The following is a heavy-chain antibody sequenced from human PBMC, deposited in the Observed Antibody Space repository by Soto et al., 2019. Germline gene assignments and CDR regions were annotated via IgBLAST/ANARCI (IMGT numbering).Heavy chain of an antibody. J-gene: IGHJ4*02. Sequence: QVQLQESGPGLVKPSETLSLTCTVSGGSMSGQHWSWIRQPPGKGLEWIGHHSDSTNYNPSLKSRVTISTATSTNQFSLKLTSVTAADPAVYYCATYSVGEGGRGYWGQGTLVTVSS. CDR2: HHSDST. CDR3: ATYSVGEGGRGY. D-gene: IGHD5-12*01. V-gene: IGHV4-4*09. CDR1: GGSMSGQH.